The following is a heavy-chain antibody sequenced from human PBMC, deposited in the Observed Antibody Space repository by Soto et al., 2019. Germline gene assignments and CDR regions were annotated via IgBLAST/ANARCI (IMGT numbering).Heavy chain of an antibody. V-gene: IGHV3-53*01. Sequence: EVQLVESGGGLIQPGGSLRLSCAASGFTVSSNYMSWVRQAPGKGLEWVSVIYSGGSTYYADSVKGRFTISRDNSKNTLYLQMNSLRAEDTAVYYCARDLNGDYVSGGFDYWGQGTLVTVSS. CDR3: ARDLNGDYVSGGFDY. D-gene: IGHD4-17*01. CDR2: IYSGGST. J-gene: IGHJ4*02. CDR1: GFTVSSNY.